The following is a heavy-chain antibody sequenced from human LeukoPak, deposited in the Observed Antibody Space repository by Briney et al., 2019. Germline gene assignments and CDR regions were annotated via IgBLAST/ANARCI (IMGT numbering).Heavy chain of an antibody. CDR2: IYYSGTT. CDR3: ARGGTRDGGHYSDY. D-gene: IGHD2-21*02. V-gene: IGHV4-59*01. Sequence: SETLSLTCTVSGGSISSYYWSWIRQPPGKGLEWIGDIYYSGTTNYNPSLKSPVTISTDTSKNQFSLKLSSVTAADTAVYYCARGGTRDGGHYSDYWGQGTLVTVSS. J-gene: IGHJ4*02. CDR1: GGSISSYY.